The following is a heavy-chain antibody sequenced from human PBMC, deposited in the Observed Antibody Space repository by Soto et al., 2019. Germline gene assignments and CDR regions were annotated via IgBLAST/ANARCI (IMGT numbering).Heavy chain of an antibody. CDR1: GGSISSYY. V-gene: IGHV4-59*01. CDR3: ARVGWGGKGGLKRQYCSGGSCYSFWFDP. Sequence: PSETLSLTCTVSGGSISSYYWSWIRQPPGKGLEWIGYIYYSGSTNYNPSLKSRVTISVDTSKNQFSLKLSSVTAADTAVYYCARVGWGGKGGLKRQYCSGGSCYSFWFDPWGQGTLVTVSS. D-gene: IGHD2-15*01. J-gene: IGHJ5*02. CDR2: IYYSGST.